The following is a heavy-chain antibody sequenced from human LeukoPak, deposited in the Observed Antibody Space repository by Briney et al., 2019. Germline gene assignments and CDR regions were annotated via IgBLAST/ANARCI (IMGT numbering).Heavy chain of an antibody. D-gene: IGHD3-16*02. CDR1: GYSFSSNW. CDR2: IYPGDSDT. J-gene: IGHJ4*02. CDR3: ARYIWGSYRYFDY. Sequence: GESLKISGKGSGYSFSSNWIGWVRQMPGKGLEWMGVIYPGDSDTRYSPSFQGQVTISADKSISTAYLQWSSLKASDTAMFYCARYIWGSYRYFDYWGQGTLVTVSS. V-gene: IGHV5-51*01.